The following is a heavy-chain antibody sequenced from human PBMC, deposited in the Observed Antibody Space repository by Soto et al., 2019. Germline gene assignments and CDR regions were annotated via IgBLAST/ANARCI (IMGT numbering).Heavy chain of an antibody. CDR1: GYMFTSYF. D-gene: IGHD6-19*01. CDR2: INPSDGTT. CDR3: ARDKDSSARPRAEFDY. Sequence: QGHLVQSGAEVKRPGASVRVSCESSGYMFTSYFIHWVRQAPGQGLEWVGIINPSDGTTTYAQKFQARITMTRDTSTTTVDMELSSLRSEDTAVYYCARDKDSSARPRAEFDYWGQVTLITVSS. V-gene: IGHV1-46*01. J-gene: IGHJ4*02.